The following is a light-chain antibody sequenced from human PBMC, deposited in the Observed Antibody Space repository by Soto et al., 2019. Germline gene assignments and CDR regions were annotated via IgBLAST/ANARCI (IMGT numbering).Light chain of an antibody. Sequence: IQMTQSPSSLSACVGDRVTITCRASQSITYSLNWYQQRPGKAPNLLIFAASTLQSGVPSRFSGRGSGTDFTLTISSLQPEDFASYFCQQSYSTPRTFGQGTKVEIK. J-gene: IGKJ1*01. CDR2: AAS. CDR1: QSITYS. CDR3: QQSYSTPRT. V-gene: IGKV1-39*01.